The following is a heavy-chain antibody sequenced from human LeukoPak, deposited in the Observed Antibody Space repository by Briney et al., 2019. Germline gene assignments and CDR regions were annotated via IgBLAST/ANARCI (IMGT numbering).Heavy chain of an antibody. D-gene: IGHD6-13*01. CDR2: ISAYNGNT. CDR3: AGSGYSSSWYTNADY. CDR1: GYTFTSYG. V-gene: IGHV1-18*01. Sequence: ASVKVSCKASGYTFTSYGISWVRQAPRQGLEWMGWISAYNGNTNYAQKLQGRVTMTTDTSTSTAYMELRSLRSDDTAVYYCAGSGYSSSWYTNADYWGQGTLVTVSS. J-gene: IGHJ4*02.